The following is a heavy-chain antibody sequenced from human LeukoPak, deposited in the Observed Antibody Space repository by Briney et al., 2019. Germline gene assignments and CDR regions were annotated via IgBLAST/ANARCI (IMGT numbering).Heavy chain of an antibody. V-gene: IGHV1-2*02. CDR3: ARGFDYDSSGYYDAFDI. J-gene: IGHJ3*02. D-gene: IGHD3-22*01. Sequence: ASVKVSCKASGYTFTGYYMHWVRQAPGQGLEWMGWINPNSGGTNYAQKFRGRVTMTRDTSISTAYMELSRLRSDDTAVYYCARGFDYDSSGYYDAFDIWGQGTMVTVSS. CDR2: INPNSGGT. CDR1: GYTFTGYY.